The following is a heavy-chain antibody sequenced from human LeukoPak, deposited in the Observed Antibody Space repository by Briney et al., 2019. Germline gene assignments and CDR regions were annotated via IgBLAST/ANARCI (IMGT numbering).Heavy chain of an antibody. Sequence: PGGSLRLSCAASGFTFRNYAMSWVRQARGKGLEWVSGISGSGSSTYYADSVKGRFTISRDNSKNTLYLQMNSLRAEDTAVYYCAISGFGPIDYWGQGNLVTVSS. CDR2: ISGSGSST. J-gene: IGHJ4*02. V-gene: IGHV3-23*01. D-gene: IGHD3-22*01. CDR1: GFTFRNYA. CDR3: AISGFGPIDY.